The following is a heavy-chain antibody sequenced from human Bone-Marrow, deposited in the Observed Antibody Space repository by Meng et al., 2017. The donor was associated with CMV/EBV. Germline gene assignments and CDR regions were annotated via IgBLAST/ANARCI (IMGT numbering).Heavy chain of an antibody. CDR2: MNPNSGNT. D-gene: IGHD3-10*01. CDR3: ATNPVGNGERYYYYGMDV. J-gene: IGHJ6*02. CDR1: GYTFTSYD. V-gene: IGHV1-8*01. Sequence: ASVKVSCKASGYTFTSYDINWVRQATGQGLEWMGWMNPNSGNTGYAQKFQGRVTMTRNTSIRTAYMELSSLRSEDTAVYYRATNPVGNGERYYYYGMDVWGQGTTVTVSS.